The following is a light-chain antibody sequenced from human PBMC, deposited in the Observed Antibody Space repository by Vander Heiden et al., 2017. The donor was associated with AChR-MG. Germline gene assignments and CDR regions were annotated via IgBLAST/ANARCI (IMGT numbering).Light chain of an antibody. CDR3: QQYRTYPLT. Sequence: DIQMTPSPSSLSASVANRVTLTCRASEDIKTWLAWYQQKPGKAPKSLISAASTLPPGVPSRFSGSGSMTSFTLTITGLQPEDFATYFCQQYRTYPLTFGGGTKVEIK. V-gene: IGKV1D-16*01. CDR2: AAS. CDR1: EDIKTW. J-gene: IGKJ4*01.